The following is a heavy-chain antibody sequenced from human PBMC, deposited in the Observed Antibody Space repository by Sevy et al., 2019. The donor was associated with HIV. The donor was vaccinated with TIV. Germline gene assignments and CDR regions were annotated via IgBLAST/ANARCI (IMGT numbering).Heavy chain of an antibody. CDR3: ARESGSDWYLDF. J-gene: IGHJ4*02. Sequence: GGSLRLSCAASGFTFDSYGMHWVRQAPGKGLEWVAVIWFDGSNQYYGDSVKGRFTISRDNSKNTVYLHMNSLRVDDTAVYYCARESGSDWYLDFWGQGTLVTVSS. D-gene: IGHD6-19*01. CDR2: IWFDGSNQ. V-gene: IGHV3-33*01. CDR1: GFTFDSYG.